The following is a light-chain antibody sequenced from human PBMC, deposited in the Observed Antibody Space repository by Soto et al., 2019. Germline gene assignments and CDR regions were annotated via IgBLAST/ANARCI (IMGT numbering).Light chain of an antibody. CDR1: TGAVTSASY. Sequence: QAVVIQEPSLTVSPGETVTLTCASSTGAVTSASYPNWLQQKPGQAPRALVHSTSNKHSWTPARFSGSLLGGKAALTLSGVQPEYEADYYCLLYDGNIQVFGRGTKVTVL. CDR3: LLYDGNIQV. V-gene: IGLV7-43*01. J-gene: IGLJ3*02. CDR2: STS.